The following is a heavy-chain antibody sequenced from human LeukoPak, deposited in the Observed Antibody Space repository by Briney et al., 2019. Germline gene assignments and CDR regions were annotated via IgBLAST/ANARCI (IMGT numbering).Heavy chain of an antibody. Sequence: KPSETLSLTCTVSGASISSYYWSWIRQPPGKGLEWIGYISSSGSTDYNSSLKSRVTISLDTSKNQFSLKLSSVTAADTAVYYCARSEGYYDSSGCFDYWGQGTLVTVSS. V-gene: IGHV4-59*08. D-gene: IGHD3-22*01. CDR3: ARSEGYYDSSGCFDY. CDR1: GASISSYY. J-gene: IGHJ4*02. CDR2: ISSSGST.